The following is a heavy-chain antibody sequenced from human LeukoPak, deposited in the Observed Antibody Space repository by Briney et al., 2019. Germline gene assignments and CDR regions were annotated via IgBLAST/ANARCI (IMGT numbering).Heavy chain of an antibody. J-gene: IGHJ3*02. Sequence: ASVKVSCKASGYTFSNYNIHWLRQAPGQGLEWMGIVNPSGDSTNYAQNFQGRVTMTGDTSTSTVYMELSSLKSEDTAVYYCARVRDGYNDAYDIWGQGTMVTVTS. CDR3: ARVRDGYNDAYDI. CDR1: GYTFSNYN. CDR2: VNPSGDST. D-gene: IGHD5-24*01. V-gene: IGHV1-46*01.